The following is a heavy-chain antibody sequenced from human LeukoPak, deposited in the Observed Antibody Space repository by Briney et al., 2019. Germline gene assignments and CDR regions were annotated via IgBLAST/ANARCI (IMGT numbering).Heavy chain of an antibody. D-gene: IGHD2-15*01. CDR3: ASLGYCRGGSCSSDNWFDP. CDR1: GFTFSSYE. J-gene: IGHJ5*02. Sequence: PGGSLRLSCAASGFTFSSYEMNWVRQAPGKGLEWVSYISGGGTTIYYADSVRGRFPISRDNAKNSLYLQMHSLGAEDMGVYYCASLGYCRGGSCSSDNWFDPWGQGTLVTVSS. CDR2: ISGGGTTI. V-gene: IGHV3-48*03.